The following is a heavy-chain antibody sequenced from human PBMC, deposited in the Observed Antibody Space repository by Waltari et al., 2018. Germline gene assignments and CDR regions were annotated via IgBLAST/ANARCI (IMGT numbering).Heavy chain of an antibody. CDR2: IIPIFGTA. CDR3: ARDSQEGLAEAFDI. Sequence: QVQLVQSGAEVKKPGASVKVSCKVSGSTLTELSMHWVRQAPGKGLEWMGGIIPIFGTANYAQKFQGRVTITTDESTSTAYMELSSLRSEDTAVYYCARDSQEGLAEAFDIWGQGTMVTVSS. V-gene: IGHV1-69*05. CDR1: GSTLTELS. J-gene: IGHJ3*02.